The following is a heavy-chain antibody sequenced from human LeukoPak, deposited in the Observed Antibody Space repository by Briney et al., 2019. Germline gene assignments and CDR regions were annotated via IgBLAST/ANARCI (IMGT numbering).Heavy chain of an antibody. CDR2: ISINSTI. Sequence: PGGTLRLSCAASGFTFSTYNMNWVRQAPGKGLEWVSYISINSTIYYADSVKGRFTISRDNAKNSLYLQMNSLRAEDTAVYYCARDLMGIAYRGAFYYWGQGTLVTVSS. CDR3: ARDLMGIAYRGAFYY. J-gene: IGHJ4*02. V-gene: IGHV3-48*04. CDR1: GFTFSTYN. D-gene: IGHD6-13*01.